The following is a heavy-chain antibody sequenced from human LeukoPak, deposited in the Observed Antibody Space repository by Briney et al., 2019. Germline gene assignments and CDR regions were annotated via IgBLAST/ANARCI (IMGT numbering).Heavy chain of an antibody. Sequence: GGSLRLSCAASGFTFSSYEMNWVRQAPEKGLEWVSYISSSGSTIYYADSVKGRFTISRDNAKNSLYLQMNSLRAEDTAVYYCASRQAPYCSSTSCYWSYYYGMDVWGQGTTVTVSS. CDR2: ISSSGSTI. D-gene: IGHD2-2*01. CDR1: GFTFSSYE. V-gene: IGHV3-48*03. J-gene: IGHJ6*02. CDR3: ASRQAPYCSSTSCYWSYYYGMDV.